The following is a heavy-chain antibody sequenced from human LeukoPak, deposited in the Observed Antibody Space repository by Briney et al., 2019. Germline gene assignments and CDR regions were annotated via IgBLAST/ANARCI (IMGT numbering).Heavy chain of an antibody. J-gene: IGHJ4*02. CDR2: INHSGGT. Sequence: PSETLSLTCAVYGGSFSGYYWSWIRQPPGKGLEWIGEINHSGGTNYNPSLKSRVTISVDTSKNQFSLKLSSVTAADTAVYYCARDSNYGNKKEFDYWGQGTLVTASS. V-gene: IGHV4-34*01. CDR3: ARDSNYGNKKEFDY. D-gene: IGHD4-11*01. CDR1: GGSFSGYY.